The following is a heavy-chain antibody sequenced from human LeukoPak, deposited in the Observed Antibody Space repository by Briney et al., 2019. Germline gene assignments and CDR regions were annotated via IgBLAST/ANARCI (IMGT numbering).Heavy chain of an antibody. CDR1: GGSISSYY. V-gene: IGHV4-59*08. CDR2: IYYSGST. D-gene: IGHD3-9*01. CDR3: VRSPYYDILTGYYLGAFDI. Sequence: PSETLSLTCTVSGGSISSYYWSWIRQPPGKGLEWIGYIYYSGSTNYNPSLKSRVTISVDTSKNQFSLKLSSVTAADTAVYYCVRSPYYDILTGYYLGAFDIWGQGTMVTVSS. J-gene: IGHJ3*02.